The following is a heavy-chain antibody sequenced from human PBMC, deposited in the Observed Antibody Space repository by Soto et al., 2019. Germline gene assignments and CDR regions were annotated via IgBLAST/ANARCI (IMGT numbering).Heavy chain of an antibody. CDR1: GFTFSGSA. CDR3: RVYDNSGPTLGDY. J-gene: IGHJ4*02. Sequence: EVQLVESGGGLVQPGGSLKLSCAASGFTFSGSAMQWVRQASGKGLEWVGRIRSKANSYATAYAASVKGRFTISRDDSKNTAYLQMNSLKTEDTAVYYCRVYDNSGPTLGDYWGQGTLVTVSS. CDR2: IRSKANSYAT. D-gene: IGHD3-22*01. V-gene: IGHV3-73*02.